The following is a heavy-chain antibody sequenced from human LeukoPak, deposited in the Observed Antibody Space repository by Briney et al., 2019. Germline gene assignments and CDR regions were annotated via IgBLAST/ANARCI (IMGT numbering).Heavy chain of an antibody. Sequence: PSETLSLTCSVSGYSISSGYYWGWMRQPPGEGLGLIGTIYHSESPFYNPSLKGRVTIFGDTAKNQFSLKLRCLNAADTAVDYFARVYSGSSWHYNYYMDVWCKGPTIPV. J-gene: IGHJ6*03. CDR1: GYSISSGYY. CDR3: ARVYSGSSWHYNYYMDV. D-gene: IGHD6-13*01. CDR2: IYHSESP. V-gene: IGHV4-38-2*02.